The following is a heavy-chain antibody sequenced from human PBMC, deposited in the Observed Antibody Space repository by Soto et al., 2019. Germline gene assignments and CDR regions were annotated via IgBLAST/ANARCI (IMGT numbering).Heavy chain of an antibody. CDR2: INRDGSER. CDR1: GFTFSDSW. Sequence: PGGSLRLSCGASGFTFSDSWMSWVRQAPGKGPEWLANINRDGSERYYAGSVNGRFIVSRDNAKNSLHLHMNSLRAEDTAVYYCARDYCSGTTCYPAPMWGQGTKVTVSS. J-gene: IGHJ3*01. D-gene: IGHD2-15*01. V-gene: IGHV3-7*01. CDR3: ARDYCSGTTCYPAPM.